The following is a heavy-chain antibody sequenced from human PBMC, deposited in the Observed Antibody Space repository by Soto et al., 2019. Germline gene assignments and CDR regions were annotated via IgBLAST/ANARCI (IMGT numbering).Heavy chain of an antibody. V-gene: IGHV1-18*01. CDR2: ISAYNGNT. D-gene: IGHD3-22*01. CDR1: GYTFTSYG. Sequence: SCKASGYTFTSYGISWVRQAPGQGLEWMGWISAYNGNTNYAQKFQGRVTMTTDTSTSTAYMDLRSLRAEDTAVYYCARTEAVIKAFDSWGQGTLVTVSS. J-gene: IGHJ4*02. CDR3: ARTEAVIKAFDS.